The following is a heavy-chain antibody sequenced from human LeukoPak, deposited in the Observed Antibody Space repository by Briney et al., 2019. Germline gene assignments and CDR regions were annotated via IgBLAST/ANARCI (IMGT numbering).Heavy chain of an antibody. D-gene: IGHD3-16*01. Sequence: SETLSLTCAVYGGSFSGYYWSWIRQPPGKGLEWIGRIYTSGSTNYNPSLKSRVTMSVDTSKNQISLKLSSVTAADTAVYYCTGGIYCHYMGVWGKGTTVTISS. CDR3: TGGIYCHYMGV. J-gene: IGHJ6*03. CDR2: IYTSGST. V-gene: IGHV4-59*10. CDR1: GGSFSGYY.